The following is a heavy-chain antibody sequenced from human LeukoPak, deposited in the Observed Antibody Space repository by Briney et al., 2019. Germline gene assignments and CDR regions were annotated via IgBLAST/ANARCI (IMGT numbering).Heavy chain of an antibody. Sequence: SETLSLTCTVSGDSISSGAYYWSWIRQHPGKGLEWIGYIHYSGSTYYNPSLKSRVTISVDTSNNQFSLKLSSVTAADTAVYYCARVTTVVTPGLDYWGQGTLVTVSS. D-gene: IGHD4-23*01. CDR1: GDSISSGAYY. CDR2: IHYSGST. J-gene: IGHJ4*02. V-gene: IGHV4-31*03. CDR3: ARVTTVVTPGLDY.